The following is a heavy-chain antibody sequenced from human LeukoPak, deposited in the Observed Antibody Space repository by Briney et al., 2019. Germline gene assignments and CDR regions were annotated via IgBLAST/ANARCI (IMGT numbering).Heavy chain of an antibody. V-gene: IGHV4-59*08. CDR2: IYYNGNP. J-gene: IGHJ4*02. D-gene: IGHD6-6*01. CDR3: ARRAARPGFDY. CDR1: GCPISTYY. Sequence: SETLSLTCTVSGCPISTYYWSWLPQPPGKGLEWIGYIYYNGNPYYNPSLKSQVTISVDTSKNQFSLKLNSVTAADTAVYYCARRAARPGFDYWGQGTLVTVSS.